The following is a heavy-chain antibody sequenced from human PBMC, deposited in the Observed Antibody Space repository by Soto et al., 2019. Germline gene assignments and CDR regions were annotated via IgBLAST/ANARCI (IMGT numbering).Heavy chain of an antibody. J-gene: IGHJ6*02. CDR2: ISYDGSNK. CDR3: AKDHRVTMVREPRYYYGMDV. CDR1: GFTFSSYG. D-gene: IGHD3-10*01. V-gene: IGHV3-30*18. Sequence: GGSLRLSCAASGFTFSSYGMHWVRQAPGKGLEWVAVISYDGSNKYYADSVKGRFTISRDNSKNTLYLQMNSLRAEDTAVYYCAKDHRVTMVREPRYYYGMDVWGQGTTVTVSS.